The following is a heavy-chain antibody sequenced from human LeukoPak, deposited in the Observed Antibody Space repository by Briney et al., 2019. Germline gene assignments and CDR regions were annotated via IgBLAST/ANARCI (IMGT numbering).Heavy chain of an antibody. Sequence: GASVKVSCKASGYTFTSYGISWVRQAPGQGLEWMGWISAYNGNTNYAQKLQGRVTMTTDTSTSTAYMELRSLRSDDTAVYYCARDLMVSGSFTIAVAGNWGQGTLVTVSS. J-gene: IGHJ4*02. D-gene: IGHD6-19*01. CDR2: ISAYNGNT. CDR3: ARDLMVSGSFTIAVAGN. V-gene: IGHV1-18*01. CDR1: GYTFTSYG.